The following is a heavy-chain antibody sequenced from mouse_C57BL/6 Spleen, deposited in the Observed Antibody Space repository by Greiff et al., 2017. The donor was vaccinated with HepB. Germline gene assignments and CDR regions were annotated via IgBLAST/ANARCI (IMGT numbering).Heavy chain of an antibody. J-gene: IGHJ3*01. CDR3: ARLGYYGSSEGY. V-gene: IGHV1-39*01. D-gene: IGHD1-1*01. CDR1: GYSFTDYN. Sequence: LMEPGASVKISCKASGYSFTDYNMNWVKQSNGKSLEWIGVINPNYGTTSYNQKFKGKATLTVDQSSSTAYMQLNSLTSEDSAVYYCARLGYYGSSEGYWGQGTLVTVSA. CDR2: INPNYGTT.